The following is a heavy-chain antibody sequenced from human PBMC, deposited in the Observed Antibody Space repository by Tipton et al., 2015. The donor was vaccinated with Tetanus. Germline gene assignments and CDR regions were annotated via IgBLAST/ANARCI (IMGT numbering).Heavy chain of an antibody. CDR1: GFTFSGSA. J-gene: IGHJ4*02. CDR2: IRRKASNYAT. D-gene: IGHD6-6*01. V-gene: IGHV3-73*01. Sequence: GSLRLSCAASGFTFSGSAMHWVRQASGKGLEWVGRIRRKASNYATAHAASVKGRFTISRDDSKNTAYLQMNSLKTEDSAVYYCTRVAAPQPFDYWGQGTLVTVSS. CDR3: TRVAAPQPFDY.